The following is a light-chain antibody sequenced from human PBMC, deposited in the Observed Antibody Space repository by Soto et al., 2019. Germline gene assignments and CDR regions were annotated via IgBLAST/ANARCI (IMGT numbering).Light chain of an antibody. CDR2: GNS. V-gene: IGLV1-40*01. CDR1: SSNIGAGYD. J-gene: IGLJ2*01. Sequence: QAVVTQPPSVSGAPGQRVTISCTGSSSNIGAGYDVHWYQQLPGTAPKLLIYGNSNRPSGVPDRFSGSKSRTSASLAITGLQAKDDADYYCQSYDSSLSGVVFGGGTKLTVL. CDR3: QSYDSSLSGVV.